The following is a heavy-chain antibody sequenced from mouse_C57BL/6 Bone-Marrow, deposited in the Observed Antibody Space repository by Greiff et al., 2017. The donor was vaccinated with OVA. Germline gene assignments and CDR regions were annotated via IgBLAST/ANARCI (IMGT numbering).Heavy chain of an antibody. J-gene: IGHJ4*01. D-gene: IGHD6-1*01. CDR3: ARSAHYAIDY. Sequence: QVQLQQPGADLVRPGTSVKLSCKASGYTFTSYWMHWVKQSPGQGLEWIGVIGPSDSYTNYKQKFKGKATFTVDTTSSTDYMQLSSLASEDSAVYCLARSAHYAIDYWGQGTSVTVSS. V-gene: IGHV1-59*01. CDR2: IGPSDSYT. CDR1: GYTFTSYW.